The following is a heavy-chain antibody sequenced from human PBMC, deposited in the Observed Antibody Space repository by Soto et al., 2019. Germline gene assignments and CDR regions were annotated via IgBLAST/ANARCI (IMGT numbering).Heavy chain of an antibody. J-gene: IGHJ6*03. D-gene: IGHD2-2*01. V-gene: IGHV3-23*01. CDR3: AKERYQEPAGHYYMDV. CDR1: GFTFTSYA. Sequence: GGSLRLSCAASGFTFTSYAMSWVRQAPGKGLEWVSAISGSGGSTYYADSVKGRFTISRDNSKNTLYLQMKSLRAEDTAVYYCAKERYQEPAGHYYMDVWGKGTTVTVSS. CDR2: ISGSGGST.